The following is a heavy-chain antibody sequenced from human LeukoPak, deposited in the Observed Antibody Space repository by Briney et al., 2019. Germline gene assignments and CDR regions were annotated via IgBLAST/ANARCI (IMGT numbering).Heavy chain of an antibody. J-gene: IGHJ4*02. CDR2: SRSKGHSYST. D-gene: IGHD4-17*01. CDR3: ARVTPTVTTEYYFDY. CDR1: GSTFSDYY. Sequence: GGSLRLSCAASGSTFSDYYMDWVRQAPGKGLEWVARSRSKGHSYSTQYAASVRGRFTVSRDGSKNSLYLQMNSLRAEDTAVYYCARVTPTVTTEYYFDYWGQGTLVTVSS. V-gene: IGHV3-72*01.